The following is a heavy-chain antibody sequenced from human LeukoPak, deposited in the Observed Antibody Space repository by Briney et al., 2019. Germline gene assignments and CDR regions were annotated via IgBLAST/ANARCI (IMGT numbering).Heavy chain of an antibody. CDR2: ISAYNGNT. CDR1: GYTFTSYG. D-gene: IGHD3-10*01. J-gene: IGHJ4*02. V-gene: IGHV1-18*01. Sequence: VKVSCKASGYTFTSYGISWVRQAPGQGLEWMGWISAYNGNTNYAQKLQGRVTMTTDTSTSTAYMEPRSLRSDDTAVYYCARERFYGSGSYMDYWGQGTLVTVSS. CDR3: ARERFYGSGSYMDY.